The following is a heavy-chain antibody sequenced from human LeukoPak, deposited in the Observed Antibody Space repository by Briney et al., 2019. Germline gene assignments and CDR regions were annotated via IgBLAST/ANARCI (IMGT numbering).Heavy chain of an antibody. D-gene: IGHD2-2*01. V-gene: IGHV3-7*01. J-gene: IGHJ4*02. CDR3: ARGAYCSSTTCIRCDFDY. CDR1: GFTFSSYW. CDR2: INHNGNVN. Sequence: GGSLRLSCAASGFTFSSYWMNWARQAPGKGLEWVASINHNGNVNYYVDSVKGRFTISRDNAKNSLYLQMNSLRAEDTAVYYCARGAYCSSTTCIRCDFDYWGQGTLVTVFS.